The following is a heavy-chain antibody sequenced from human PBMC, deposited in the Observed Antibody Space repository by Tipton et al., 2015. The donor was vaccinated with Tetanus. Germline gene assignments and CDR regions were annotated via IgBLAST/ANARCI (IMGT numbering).Heavy chain of an antibody. CDR2: SWYDGTDK. CDR1: GFIFSSYG. V-gene: IGHV3-33*01. J-gene: IGHJ4*02. CDR3: AREADCSGGSCFSGDFGT. D-gene: IGHD2-15*01. Sequence: SGFIFSSYGIHWVRQAPGKGLEWLAVSWYDGTDKYYADSVKGRFTISRDNSKNTLYLQMNSLRAEDTALYYCAREADCSGGSCFSGDFGTWGQGTQVTVSS.